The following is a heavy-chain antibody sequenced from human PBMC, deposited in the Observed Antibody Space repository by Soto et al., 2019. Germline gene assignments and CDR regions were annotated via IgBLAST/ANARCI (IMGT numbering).Heavy chain of an antibody. Sequence: GGSLRLSCAASGFTFSSYAMSWVRQAPGKGLEWVSAISGSGGSTYYADSVKGRFTISRDNSKNTLYLQMNSLRAEDTAVYYCAKDSVPGYDYVWGSYRQYYFDYWGQGTLVTVSS. D-gene: IGHD3-16*02. CDR3: AKDSVPGYDYVWGSYRQYYFDY. V-gene: IGHV3-23*01. CDR2: ISGSGGST. CDR1: GFTFSSYA. J-gene: IGHJ4*02.